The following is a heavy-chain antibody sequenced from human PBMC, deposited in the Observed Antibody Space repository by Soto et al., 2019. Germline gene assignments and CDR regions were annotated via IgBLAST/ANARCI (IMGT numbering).Heavy chain of an antibody. CDR3: AGASLYISGWIDY. D-gene: IGHD6-19*01. V-gene: IGHV3-30-3*01. Sequence: GGSLRLSCAASGFTFSSYAMHLVRQAPGKGLEWVAVISYDGSNKYYADSVKGRFTISGDNSVNTLYLQMNSLRAEDTAVYYCAGASLYISGWIDYLGQGALVTISS. J-gene: IGHJ4*02. CDR1: GFTFSSYA. CDR2: ISYDGSNK.